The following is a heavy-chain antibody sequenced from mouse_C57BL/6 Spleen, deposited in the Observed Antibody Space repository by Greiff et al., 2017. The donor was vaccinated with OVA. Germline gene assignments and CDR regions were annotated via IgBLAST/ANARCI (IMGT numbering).Heavy chain of an antibody. D-gene: IGHD1-1*01. CDR1: GFTFTDYY. V-gene: IGHV7-3*01. CDR3: ARYNYGSSYFDY. CDR2: IRNKANGYTT. J-gene: IGHJ2*01. Sequence: EVKVVESGGGLVQPGGSLSLSCAASGFTFTDYYMSWVRQPPGKALEWLGFIRNKANGYTTEYSASVKGRFTISRDNSQSILYLQMNALRAEDSATYYCARYNYGSSYFDYWGQGTTLTVSS.